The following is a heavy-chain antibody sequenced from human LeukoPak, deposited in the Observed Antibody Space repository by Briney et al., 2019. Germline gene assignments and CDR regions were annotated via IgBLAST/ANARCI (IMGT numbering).Heavy chain of an antibody. J-gene: IGHJ4*02. CDR3: ARGGGRTNYYFDY. D-gene: IGHD2-15*01. CDR2: IYSSGST. CDR1: GASISGSGYY. V-gene: IGHV4-39*07. Sequence: SETLSLTCAVSGASISGSGYYWGWIRQPPGKGLEWIGNIYSSGSTYYNASLQSRVTISIDTSKNQFSLRLSSVTAADTAVYYCARGGGRTNYYFDYWGQGTLVTVSS.